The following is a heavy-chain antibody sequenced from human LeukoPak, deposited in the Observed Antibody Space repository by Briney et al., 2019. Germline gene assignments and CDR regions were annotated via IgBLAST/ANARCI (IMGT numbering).Heavy chain of an antibody. CDR3: AREGRGSHSGY. D-gene: IGHD3-16*01. J-gene: IGHJ4*02. Sequence: KPSETLSLTCTVSGGSISSYYWSWIRQPAGKGLEWIGRINTSGSTNYNPSLKSRVTMSIDASKSQFSLKLSSVTAADTAVYYCAREGRGSHSGYWGQGTLVTVSS. V-gene: IGHV4-4*07. CDR1: GGSISSYY. CDR2: INTSGST.